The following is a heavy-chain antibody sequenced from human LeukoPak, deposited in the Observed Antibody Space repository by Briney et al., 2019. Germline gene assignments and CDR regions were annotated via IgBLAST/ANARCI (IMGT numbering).Heavy chain of an antibody. V-gene: IGHV4-4*02. D-gene: IGHD6-19*01. CDR2: ISHDGTT. J-gene: IGHJ5*02. CDR1: GGSIDITNY. CDR3: ARDSSEWVAQHFDP. Sequence: SGTLSLTCGVSGGSIDITNYWSWVRQVPDKGLEWIGEISHDGTTNYNASLRSRVAMSLDRANNQFSLSLTSVTAADTAVYYCARDSSEWVAQHFDPWGQGILVTVSS.